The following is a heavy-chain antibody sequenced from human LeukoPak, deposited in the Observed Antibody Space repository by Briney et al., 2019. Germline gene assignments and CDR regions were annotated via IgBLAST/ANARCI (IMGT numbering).Heavy chain of an antibody. J-gene: IGHJ4*02. CDR2: ISSRSSAK. V-gene: IGHV3-48*01. CDR3: ARDRPNWAIDY. CDR1: GFTLSDYH. Sequence: GGSLRLSCAASGFTLSDYHINWVRQAPGKGLEWISYISSRSSAKYYADSVKGRFAISRDTAKDSVYLHMSSLRAEDTAVYYCARDRPNWAIDYWGQGTLVTVSS. D-gene: IGHD7-27*01.